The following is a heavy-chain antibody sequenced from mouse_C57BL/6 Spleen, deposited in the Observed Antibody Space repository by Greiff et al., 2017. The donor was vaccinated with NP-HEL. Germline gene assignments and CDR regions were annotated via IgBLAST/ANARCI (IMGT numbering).Heavy chain of an antibody. CDR3: ALDSSGAMDY. V-gene: IGHV14-3*01. CDR1: GFNIKNTY. Sequence: VQLQQSVAELVRPGASVKLSCTASGFNIKNTYMHWVKQRPDQGLEWIGRIDPANGNTQSAPKFQGNATITADTSSNTAYLQLSSLTAEDTAIYYCALDSSGAMDYWGQGTSVTVSS. CDR2: IDPANGNT. J-gene: IGHJ4*01. D-gene: IGHD3-2*02.